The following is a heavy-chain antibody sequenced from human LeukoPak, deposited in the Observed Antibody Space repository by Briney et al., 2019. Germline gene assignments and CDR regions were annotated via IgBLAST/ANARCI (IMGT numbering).Heavy chain of an antibody. CDR3: ATSGGSNWFFDY. Sequence: GGSLRLSCAASGFTVSSNYMSWVRQGPGKGLEWVSLIYSDGSTFYADSVKGRFTISGDNSKNTLYLQMSSLRAEDTAVYYCATSGGSNWFFDYWGQGTLVTVSS. V-gene: IGHV3-53*01. D-gene: IGHD6-13*01. J-gene: IGHJ4*02. CDR2: IYSDGST. CDR1: GFTVSSNY.